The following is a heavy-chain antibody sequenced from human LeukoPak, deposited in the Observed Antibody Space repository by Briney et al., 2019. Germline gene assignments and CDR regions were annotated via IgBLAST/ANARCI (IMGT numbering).Heavy chain of an antibody. CDR1: VGTFSSYA. D-gene: IGHD3-10*01. V-gene: IGHV1-69*13. J-gene: IGHJ4*02. Sequence: ASVKVSCKASVGTFSSYAISWVRQAPGQGLEWMGGIIPIFGTANYAQKFQGRVTITADESTSTAYMELSSLRSEDTAVYYCARSTLDGGLNYFDYWGQGTLVTVSS. CDR3: ARSTLDGGLNYFDY. CDR2: IIPIFGTA.